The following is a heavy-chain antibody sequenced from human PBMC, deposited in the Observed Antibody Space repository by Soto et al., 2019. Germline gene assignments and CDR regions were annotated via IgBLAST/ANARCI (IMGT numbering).Heavy chain of an antibody. CDR3: ARGLFGQQWLVGFDT. CDR1: GGTFSNYI. V-gene: IGHV1-69*01. D-gene: IGHD3-22*01. J-gene: IGHJ4*02. Sequence: QVQLVQSGAEVKKPGSSVKVSCKASGGTFSNYIFSWVRQAPGQGLVWMGGTIPMFATAQYAQKLQGRVTITADESTSTVYMDLTSLRSDDTAVYYCARGLFGQQWLVGFDTWGQGTLVTVSS. CDR2: TIPMFATA.